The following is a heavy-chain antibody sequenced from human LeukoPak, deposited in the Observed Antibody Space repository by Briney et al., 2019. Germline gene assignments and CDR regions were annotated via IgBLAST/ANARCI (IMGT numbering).Heavy chain of an antibody. J-gene: IGHJ4*02. D-gene: IGHD3-3*01. CDR2: ISGSGGST. CDR3: AKVGPSGSSYYDFWSANY. CDR1: GFTFSSYA. Sequence: AGSLRLSCAASGFTFSSYAMSWVRQAAGKGLEWVSSISGSGGSTYYADSVKGRFTISRDSSKNTLYLQMNSLRAEDTAVYYCAKVGPSGSSYYDFWSANYWGQGTLVTVSS. V-gene: IGHV3-23*01.